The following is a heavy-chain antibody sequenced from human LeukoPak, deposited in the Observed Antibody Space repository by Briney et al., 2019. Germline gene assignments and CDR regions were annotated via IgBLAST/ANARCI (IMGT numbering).Heavy chain of an antibody. J-gene: IGHJ4*02. D-gene: IGHD3-9*01. V-gene: IGHV1-69*01. CDR1: GGTFSSYA. Sequence: SVKVSCKASGGTFSSYAISWVRQAPGQGLQWMGGIIPIFGTANYAQKFQGRVTITADESTSTAYMELSSLRSEDTAVYYCARDSPERSKGYYDILTGYYPFDYWGQGTLVTVSS. CDR2: IIPIFGTA. CDR3: ARDSPERSKGYYDILTGYYPFDY.